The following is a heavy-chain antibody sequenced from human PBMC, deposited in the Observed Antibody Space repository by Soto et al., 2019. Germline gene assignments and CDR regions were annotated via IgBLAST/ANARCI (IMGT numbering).Heavy chain of an antibody. CDR1: GGSISSSNW. D-gene: IGHD1-26*01. CDR3: ASLVGATFYFDY. CDR2: IYHSGST. Sequence: SETLSLTCAVSGGSISSSNWWSGVRQPPGKGLEWIGEIYHSGSTNYNPSLKSRVTISVDKSKNQFSLKLSSVTAADTAVYYCASLVGATFYFDYWGQGTLVTVSS. J-gene: IGHJ4*02. V-gene: IGHV4-4*02.